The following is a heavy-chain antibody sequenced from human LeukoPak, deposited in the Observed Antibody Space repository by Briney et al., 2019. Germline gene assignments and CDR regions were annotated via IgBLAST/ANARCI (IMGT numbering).Heavy chain of an antibody. CDR2: IASKTDGGTT. Sequence: GGSLRLSCAASGFTFTNAWMNWVRQAPGKGLEWVGRIASKTDGGTTDYAAPVKGRFTISRDDSKNTLFLQMNSLKTEDTAVYYCTTGIRGDCGQGTLVTVSS. V-gene: IGHV3-15*04. CDR3: TTGIRGD. J-gene: IGHJ4*02. CDR1: GFTFTNAW.